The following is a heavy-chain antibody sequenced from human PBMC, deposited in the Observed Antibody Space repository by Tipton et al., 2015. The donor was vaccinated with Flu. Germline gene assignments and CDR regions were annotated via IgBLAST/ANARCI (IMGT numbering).Heavy chain of an antibody. J-gene: IGHJ4*02. Sequence: TLSLTCTVSSGSIRSTNYFCAWIRQPPGKRLELIASIYPSGTTYYNPSLKSRVTISFDTPKTLFSLMLGSVTAADTAVYYCARLSYYDVDLKNFYFDHWGQGALVTVSS. V-gene: IGHV4-39*01. CDR3: ARLSYYDVDLKNFYFDH. CDR2: IYPSGTT. CDR1: SGSIRSTNYF. D-gene: IGHD3-10*02.